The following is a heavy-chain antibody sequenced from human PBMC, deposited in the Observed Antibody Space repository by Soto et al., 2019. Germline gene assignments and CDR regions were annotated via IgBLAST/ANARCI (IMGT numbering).Heavy chain of an antibody. V-gene: IGHV1-8*01. CDR1: GYTFTSYD. J-gene: IGHJ4*02. CDR3: AKDRGPPYFQDTSDEFPDY. Sequence: ASVKVSCKASGYTFTSYDINWVRQATGQGLEWMGWMNPNSGNTGYAQKFQGRVTMTRNTSISTAYMELNSLRAEDTAVYYCAKDRGPPYFQDTSDEFPDYWGPGTLVTVSS. D-gene: IGHD3-22*01. CDR2: MNPNSGNT.